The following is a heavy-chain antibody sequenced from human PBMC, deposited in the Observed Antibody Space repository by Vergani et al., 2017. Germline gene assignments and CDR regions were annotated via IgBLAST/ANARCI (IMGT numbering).Heavy chain of an antibody. Sequence: EVQLVESGGGLVQPGGSLRLSCAASGFTVSSNYMSWVRQAPGKGLEWVSVIYSGGSTYYADSVKGRFTISRDNSKNTLYLQMNSLRAEDTAVYYCARGKGYCSGGSCSSNYFDYWGQGTLVTVSS. V-gene: IGHV3-66*02. CDR1: GFTVSSNY. D-gene: IGHD2-15*01. CDR3: ARGKGYCSGGSCSSNYFDY. J-gene: IGHJ4*02. CDR2: IYSGGST.